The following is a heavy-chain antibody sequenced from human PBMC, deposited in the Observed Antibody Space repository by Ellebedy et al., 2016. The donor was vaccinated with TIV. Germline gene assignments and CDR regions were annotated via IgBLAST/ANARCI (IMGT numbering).Heavy chain of an antibody. J-gene: IGHJ4*02. Sequence: GESLKISCTASGFSFNNYAMTWVRQAPGKGLEWVSAISGRGDYIYYADSVEGRFTNSRDNSKNTLYLQMDSLRAEDTAVYYCARMYFYDTSGDIGYWGQGTLVTVSS. CDR1: GFSFNNYA. D-gene: IGHD3-22*01. V-gene: IGHV3-23*01. CDR3: ARMYFYDTSGDIGY. CDR2: ISGRGDYI.